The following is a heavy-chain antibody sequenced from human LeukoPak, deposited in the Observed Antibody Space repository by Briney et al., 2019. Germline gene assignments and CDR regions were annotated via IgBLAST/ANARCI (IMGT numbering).Heavy chain of an antibody. CDR3: ARANPRYCSSTTCLFDY. CDR1: GYTYTGYY. CDR2: INPNSGDT. D-gene: IGHD2-2*01. J-gene: IGHJ4*02. V-gene: IGHV1-2*02. Sequence: ASVKVSCKASGYTYTGYYMHWVGQAPAQGFEWMGWINPNSGDTNYAQKLQGRVTMTRDTSISTVHMELSRLRSDDTAVYYCARANPRYCSSTTCLFDYWGQGTLVTVSS.